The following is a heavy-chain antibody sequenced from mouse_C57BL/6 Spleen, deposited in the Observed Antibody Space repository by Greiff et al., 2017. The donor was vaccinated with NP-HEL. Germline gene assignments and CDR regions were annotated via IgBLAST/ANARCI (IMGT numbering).Heavy chain of an antibody. CDR3: ARGEYDAMDY. Sequence: QVQLQQPGAELVMPGASVKLSCKASGYTFTSYWMHWVKQRPGQSLEWIGEIDPSDSYTNYNQKFKGKSTLTVDKSSSTAYMQLSSLTSEDSAVYYCARGEYDAMDYWGQGTSVTVSS. CDR2: IDPSDSYT. V-gene: IGHV1-69*01. CDR1: GYTFTSYW. J-gene: IGHJ4*01.